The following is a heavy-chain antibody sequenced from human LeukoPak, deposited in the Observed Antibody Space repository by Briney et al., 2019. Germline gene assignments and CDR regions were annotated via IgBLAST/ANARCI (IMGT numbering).Heavy chain of an antibody. Sequence: GGSLRLSCAASGFTFTDYTINWVRQAPGKGLEWVSSISTSSNIYYADSVKGRFTVSRDNAKNSVYLQTNSLRAEDTAVYYCAIDRYYVGFDYWGQGTLVTVSS. J-gene: IGHJ4*02. CDR3: AIDRYYVGFDY. CDR2: ISTSSNI. D-gene: IGHD4-23*01. CDR1: GFTFTDYT. V-gene: IGHV3-69-1*01.